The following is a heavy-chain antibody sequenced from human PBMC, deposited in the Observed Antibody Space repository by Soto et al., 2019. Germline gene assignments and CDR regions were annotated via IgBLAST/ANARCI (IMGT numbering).Heavy chain of an antibody. D-gene: IGHD2-21*02. CDR3: IHSRCGGDCLQSYSSHYYYGMDV. CDR1: GFSLNTGGLG. J-gene: IGHJ6*02. CDR2: IYWDNDK. V-gene: IGHV2-5*02. Sequence: QITLKESGPTLVKPTQTLTLTCTFSGFSLNTGGLGVGWIRQPPGKALEWLALIYWDNDKRYSPSLKSRLSITKDTSNNQVVLTRTTMDPVDTATYYCIHSRCGGDCLQSYSSHYYYGMDVWGQGTTVTVSS.